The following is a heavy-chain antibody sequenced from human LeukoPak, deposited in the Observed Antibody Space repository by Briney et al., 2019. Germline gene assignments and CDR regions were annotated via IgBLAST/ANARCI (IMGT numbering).Heavy chain of an antibody. CDR1: GFTVSSTY. CDR3: AKVVAGNIDYYFDY. CDR2: FSGTGGST. D-gene: IGHD2/OR15-2a*01. V-gene: IGHV3-23*01. Sequence: GGSLRLSCAASGFTVSSTYMSWVRQAPGKGLEWVAGFSGTGGSTHYADSVKGRFTISRDNSKNTVYLQMRNLRVEHTAVYYCAKVVAGNIDYYFDYWGQGILVAVSS. J-gene: IGHJ4*02.